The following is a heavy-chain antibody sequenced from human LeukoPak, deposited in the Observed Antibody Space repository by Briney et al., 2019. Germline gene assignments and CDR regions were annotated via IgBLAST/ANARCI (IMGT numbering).Heavy chain of an antibody. CDR1: GGSISGGYS. D-gene: IGHD6-13*01. CDR3: ARETSETYTSSWGLYDSFYYMDV. V-gene: IGHV4-61*09. CDR2: ISTSGTT. J-gene: IGHJ6*03. Sequence: PSETPSLACSASGGSISGGYSWNWIRQTAGQGLEWIGQISTSGTTMYNPSLQSRVTMSLDTSRNNFSLRLNSVTAADTAGYYCARETSETYTSSWGLYDSFYYMDVWGKGTTVTVSS.